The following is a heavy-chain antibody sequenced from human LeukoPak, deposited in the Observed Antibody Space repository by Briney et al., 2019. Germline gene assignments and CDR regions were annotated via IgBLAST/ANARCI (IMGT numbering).Heavy chain of an antibody. CDR3: AKEISSSWYLGYYYYMDV. Sequence: GGSLRLSCAASGFTFSSYAMHWVRQAPGKGLEWVAVISYDGSNKYYADSVKGRFTISRDNSKNTLYLQMNSLRAEDTAVYYCAKEISSSWYLGYYYYMDVWGKGTTVTISS. D-gene: IGHD6-13*01. J-gene: IGHJ6*03. CDR1: GFTFSSYA. V-gene: IGHV3-30*04. CDR2: ISYDGSNK.